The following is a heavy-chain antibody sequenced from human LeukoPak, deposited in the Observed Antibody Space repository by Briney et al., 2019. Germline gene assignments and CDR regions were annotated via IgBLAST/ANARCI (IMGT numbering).Heavy chain of an antibody. CDR3: AKDRGYDYPFRYFDY. Sequence: GSLRLSCAASGFTFRNYAMTWVRQAPGKGLDWVSSVSGSGSTTYFADSVKGRFTISRDNSKNTLYLQMNSLRDDDTAVYFCAKDRGYDYPFRYFDYWGQGTLVTVSS. CDR2: VSGSGSTT. CDR1: GFTFRNYA. J-gene: IGHJ4*02. V-gene: IGHV3-23*01. D-gene: IGHD3-16*01.